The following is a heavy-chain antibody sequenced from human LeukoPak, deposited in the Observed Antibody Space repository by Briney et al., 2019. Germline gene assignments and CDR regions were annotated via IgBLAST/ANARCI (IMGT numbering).Heavy chain of an antibody. Sequence: SETLSLTCTVSGGSISSYYWSWIRQPAGKGLEWIGRIYNSGSTNYSPSLKSRVTMSVDRSKNQFSLNLTSVTAADAAVYYCARPAVTTGYYYYMDVWGKGTTVTISS. CDR2: IYNSGST. CDR1: GGSISSYY. D-gene: IGHD4-17*01. CDR3: ARPAVTTGYYYYMDV. J-gene: IGHJ6*03. V-gene: IGHV4-4*07.